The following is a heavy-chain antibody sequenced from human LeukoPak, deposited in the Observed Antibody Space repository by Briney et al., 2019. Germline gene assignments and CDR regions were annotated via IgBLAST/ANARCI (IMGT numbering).Heavy chain of an antibody. V-gene: IGHV3-49*03. J-gene: IGHJ4*02. CDR2: IGSKAYGGTT. D-gene: IGHD4-23*01. CDR3: TRATTVVTSFLDY. CDR1: GFTFGDYA. Sequence: GGSLRLSCTASGFTFGDYAMSWFRQAPGKGLEWVGFIGSKAYGGTTEYAASVKGRFTISRDDSKSIAYLQMNSLKTEDTAVYYCTRATTVVTSFLDYWGQGTLVTVSS.